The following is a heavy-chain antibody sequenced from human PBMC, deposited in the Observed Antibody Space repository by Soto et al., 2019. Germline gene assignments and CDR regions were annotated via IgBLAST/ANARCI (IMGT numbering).Heavy chain of an antibody. D-gene: IGHD6-19*01. CDR2: TYSRGST. Sequence: SETLSLTCFVCGAPISDYYWSWIRQPAGNGLEWIGRTYSRGSTDYNPSLKSRVSMSLDMSKNQVSLKVTSVTAADTAVYYCARGGGSAVDYWGQGILVTVSS. CDR3: ARGGGSAVDY. CDR1: GAPISDYY. V-gene: IGHV4-4*07. J-gene: IGHJ4*02.